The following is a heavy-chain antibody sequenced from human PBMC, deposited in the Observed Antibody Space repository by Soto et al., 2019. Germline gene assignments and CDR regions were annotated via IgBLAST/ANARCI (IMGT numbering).Heavy chain of an antibody. CDR3: ARGDRGLRPRTRQQLVDY. CDR2: INPNSGGT. D-gene: IGHD6-13*01. V-gene: IGHV1-2*02. J-gene: IGHJ4*02. Sequence: ASVKVSCKASGYTFTGYYMHWVRQAPGQGLEWMGWINPNSGGTNYAQKFQGRVTMTRDTSISTAYMELSRLRSDDTAVYYCARGDRGLRPRTRQQLVDYWGQGTLVTVSS. CDR1: GYTFTGYY.